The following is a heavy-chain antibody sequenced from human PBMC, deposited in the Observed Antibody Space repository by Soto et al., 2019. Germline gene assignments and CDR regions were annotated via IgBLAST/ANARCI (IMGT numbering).Heavy chain of an antibody. Sequence: SETLSLTCAVYGGSFSGYYWSWIRQPPGKGLEWIGEINHSGSTNYNPSLKSRVTISVDTSKNQFSLKLSSVTAADTAVYYCARVLRYFDWLNYYYGMDVWGQGTTVTVSS. D-gene: IGHD3-9*01. CDR1: GGSFSGYY. J-gene: IGHJ6*02. CDR3: ARVLRYFDWLNYYYGMDV. V-gene: IGHV4-34*01. CDR2: INHSGST.